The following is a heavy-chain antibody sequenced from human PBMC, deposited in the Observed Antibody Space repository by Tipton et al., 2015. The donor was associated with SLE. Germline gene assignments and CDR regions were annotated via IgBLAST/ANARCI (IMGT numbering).Heavy chain of an antibody. V-gene: IGHV4-59*01. D-gene: IGHD2-21*01. CDR2: FFYSEKTY. CDR3: ATTYCAGDCPTGASWVRFYYQMDV. Sequence: QLVQSGGGLVQPGGSLRLSCAASGFTFDDFGMSWIRQPPGKGLEWIGSFFYSEKTYYYNPSLKSRVSISVDTSKNQFSLKLSSVTAADTAVYYCATTYCAGDCPTGASWVRFYYQMDVWGKGTTVTVSS. CDR1: GFTFDDFG. J-gene: IGHJ6*03.